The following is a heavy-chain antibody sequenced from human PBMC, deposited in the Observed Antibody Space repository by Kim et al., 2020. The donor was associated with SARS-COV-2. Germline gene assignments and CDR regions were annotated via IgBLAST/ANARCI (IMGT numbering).Heavy chain of an antibody. CDR3: ARDRGIVATMVYYYYYYGMDV. CDR1: GFTFSSYW. J-gene: IGHJ6*02. D-gene: IGHD5-12*01. Sequence: GGSLRLSCAASGFTFSSYWMHWVRQAPGKGLVWVSRINSDGSSTSYADSVKGRFTISRDNAKNPLYLQMNSLRAEDTAVYYCARDRGIVATMVYYYYYYGMDVWGQGTTVTVSS. V-gene: IGHV3-74*01. CDR2: INSDGSST.